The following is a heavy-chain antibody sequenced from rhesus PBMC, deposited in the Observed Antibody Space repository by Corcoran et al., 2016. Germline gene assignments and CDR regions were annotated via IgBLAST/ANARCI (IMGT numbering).Heavy chain of an antibody. V-gene: IGHV4-81*01. CDR3: ARKGSGWSDRFDF. CDR2: IDGNIAGT. D-gene: IGHD6S26*01. Sequence: QLQLQESGPGLVKPSETLSLTCAVSGGSISGYYWSWIRQPPGKGLEWIGNIDGNIAGTNYNPSLKSRVTISKDTAKNQFSLKLSSVTAADTAVYYCARKGSGWSDRFDFWGQGVLVTVSS. J-gene: IGHJ4*01. CDR1: GGSISGYY.